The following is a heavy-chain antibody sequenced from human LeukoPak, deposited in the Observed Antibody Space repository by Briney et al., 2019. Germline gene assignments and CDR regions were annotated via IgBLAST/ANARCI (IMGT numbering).Heavy chain of an antibody. J-gene: IGHJ6*03. V-gene: IGHV1-2*02. Sequence: ASVKVSCKASGYTFTGYYMHWVRQAPGQGLEWMGWINPNSGGTNYAQKFQGRVTMTRDTPISTAYMELSRLRSDDTAVYYCARAPHYYDSSGYNPYYYYYYMDVWGKGTTVTVSS. CDR2: INPNSGGT. CDR1: GYTFTGYY. D-gene: IGHD3-22*01. CDR3: ARAPHYYDSSGYNPYYYYYYMDV.